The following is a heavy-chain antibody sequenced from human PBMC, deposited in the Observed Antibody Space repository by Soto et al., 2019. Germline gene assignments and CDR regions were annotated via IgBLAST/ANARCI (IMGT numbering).Heavy chain of an antibody. Sequence: GESLKISCKGSGYSFTNYWIGWVRQMPGKDLEWIGIIYPEDSETRYSPSSQGLVTISVDKSISTAYLQWNSLQASDTATYYCTKGEAGTGKRFLVWVWAYWGKGPPDPGS. J-gene: IGHJ4*02. V-gene: IGHV5-51*01. D-gene: IGHD3-16*01. CDR3: TKGEAGTGKRFLVWVWAY. CDR2: IYPEDSET. CDR1: GYSFTNYW.